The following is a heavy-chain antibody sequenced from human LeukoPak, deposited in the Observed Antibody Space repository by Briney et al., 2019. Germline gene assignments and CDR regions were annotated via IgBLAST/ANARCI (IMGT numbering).Heavy chain of an antibody. CDR2: IYYSGST. J-gene: IGHJ5*02. Sequence: SETLSLTCAVSGGSISSGDYYWSWIRQPPGKGLEWLGYIYYSGSTYYNPSLKSRVTISVDTSKNQLSLKLSSVTAADTAVYYCARDAHCGGDCYSGWFDPWGQGTLVTVSS. CDR3: ARDAHCGGDCYSGWFDP. V-gene: IGHV4-30-4*01. CDR1: GGSISSGDYY. D-gene: IGHD2-21*02.